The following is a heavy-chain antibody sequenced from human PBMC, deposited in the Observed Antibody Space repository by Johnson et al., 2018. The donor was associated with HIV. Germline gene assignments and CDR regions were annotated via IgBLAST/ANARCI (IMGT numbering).Heavy chain of an antibody. CDR3: VRGAIAFDI. D-gene: IGHD1-26*01. CDR2: ISYAGSNI. J-gene: IGHJ3*02. V-gene: IGHV3-30-3*01. Sequence: VQLLESGGGVVQPGGSLRLSCAASGFTFSSYALHCVRQAPGKGLEWVALISYAGSNIYYADSVNGRFTISRDNSKNTLYLQMNSLRAGDTAVYYCVRGAIAFDIWGEGTMGTVSA. CDR1: GFTFSSYA.